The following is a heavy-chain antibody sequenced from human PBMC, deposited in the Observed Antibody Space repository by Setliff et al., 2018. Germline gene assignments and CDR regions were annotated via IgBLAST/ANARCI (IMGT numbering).Heavy chain of an antibody. Sequence: PSETLSLTCTVSGDSISSGSYYWTWIRQPAGKELEWIGHFHTGGSTNYNRSLRSRVSISVDTSKNQFSLKLSSVTAADTATYYCARAGPTVTFFRVLVISWWDPWGQGSLVTVSS. D-gene: IGHD3-3*01. V-gene: IGHV4-61*09. CDR1: GDSISSGSYY. CDR2: FHTGGST. J-gene: IGHJ5*02. CDR3: ARAGPTVTFFRVLVISWWDP.